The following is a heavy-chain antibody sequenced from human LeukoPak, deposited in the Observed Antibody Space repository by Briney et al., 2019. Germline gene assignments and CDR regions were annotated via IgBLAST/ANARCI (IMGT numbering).Heavy chain of an antibody. D-gene: IGHD3-10*01. CDR2: ISNDGYNK. V-gene: IGHV3-30*18. Sequence: GGSLRLSCAASGFXFNSYGMHWVRQAPGEGLEWVAVISNDGYNKYYTDSVKGRFTISRDNSKNTLYLQMNSLRAEDTAVYYCAKEWIRGVINYWGQGTLVIVSS. J-gene: IGHJ4*02. CDR3: AKEWIRGVINY. CDR1: GFXFNSYG.